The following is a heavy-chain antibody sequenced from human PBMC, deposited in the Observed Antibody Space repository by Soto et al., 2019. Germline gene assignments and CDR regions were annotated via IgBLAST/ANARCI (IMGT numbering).Heavy chain of an antibody. V-gene: IGHV3-30-3*01. CDR1: GFTFSSYA. Sequence: PGGALRLSCAASGFTFSSYAMHGVRQAPGKGLEWVAVISYDGSNKYYADSVKGRFTISIDNSKNTLYLQMNSLRAEDTAVYYCARDWYFNYGRSAYYYYGKDVWGQGTTVPVSS. CDR2: ISYDGSNK. D-gene: IGHD4-17*01. J-gene: IGHJ6*02. CDR3: ARDWYFNYGRSAYYYYGKDV.